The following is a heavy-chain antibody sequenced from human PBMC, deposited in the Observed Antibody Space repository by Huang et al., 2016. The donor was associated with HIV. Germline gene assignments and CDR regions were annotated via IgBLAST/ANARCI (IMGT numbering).Heavy chain of an antibody. V-gene: IGHV3-23*01. Sequence: EVLLLESGGGLVQPGGSLRLSCVASGFPFSSDAMSWVRQAPGKGLEWVSGITDGINNRYYAHSVKGRFAVSRDESTNTLYLQMNSLRAEDTAVYYCAKDADTSGYDVLGPFGSWGQGTLVTVSS. CDR2: ITDGINNR. CDR3: AKDADTSGYDVLGPFGS. CDR1: GFPFSSDA. J-gene: IGHJ4*02. D-gene: IGHD3-3*01.